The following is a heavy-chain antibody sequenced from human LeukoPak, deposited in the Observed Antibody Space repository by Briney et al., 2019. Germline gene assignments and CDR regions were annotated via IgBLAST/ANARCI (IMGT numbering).Heavy chain of an antibody. CDR2: IFPSGGEI. Sequence: GGSLRLSCAASGFMFSTYEMNWVRQPPGKGLEWVSSIFPSGGEIHYADSVRGRFTISRDNSKSTLSLQMNSLRAEDTAIYYCATYRQVLLPFESWGQGTLVTVSS. V-gene: IGHV3-23*01. CDR1: GFMFSTYE. J-gene: IGHJ4*02. D-gene: IGHD2-8*02. CDR3: ATYRQVLLPFES.